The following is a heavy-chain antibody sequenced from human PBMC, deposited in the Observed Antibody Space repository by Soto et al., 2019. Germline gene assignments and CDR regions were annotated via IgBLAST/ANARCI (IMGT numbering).Heavy chain of an antibody. J-gene: IGHJ3*02. D-gene: IGHD5-12*01. Sequence: ASGKVSCKVSGYTLTELSMHWVRQAPGKGFEWMGIFNPEDGNTSYAQKFQGRVTMTRDTSTSTVYMELSSLRSEDTAVYYCASKVATIDAFDIWGQGTMVTVSS. CDR3: ASKVATIDAFDI. CDR2: FNPEDGNT. CDR1: GYTLTELS. V-gene: IGHV1-24*01.